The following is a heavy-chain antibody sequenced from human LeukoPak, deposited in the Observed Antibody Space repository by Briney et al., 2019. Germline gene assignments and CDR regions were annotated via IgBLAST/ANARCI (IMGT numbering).Heavy chain of an antibody. CDR2: INWNSNSI. J-gene: IGHJ4*02. Sequence: GGSLRLSCAASGFTFDDYAMHWVRQAPGKGLEWVSGINWNSNSIGYADSVKGRFTISRDNAKNSLYLQMNSLRAEDTALYYCAKDAQSTTVATKFDYWGQGTLVTVSS. CDR3: AKDAQSTTVATKFDY. D-gene: IGHD4-23*01. CDR1: GFTFDDYA. V-gene: IGHV3-9*01.